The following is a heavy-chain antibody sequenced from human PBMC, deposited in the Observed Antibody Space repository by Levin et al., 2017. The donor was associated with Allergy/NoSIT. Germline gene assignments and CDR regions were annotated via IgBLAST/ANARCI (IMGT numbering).Heavy chain of an antibody. V-gene: IGHV3-66*01. D-gene: IGHD3-16*01. CDR2: MYGDGTT. J-gene: IGHJ4*02. Sequence: AGGSLRLSCAASGFIVSSNFMSWVRQAPGKGLEWVSVMYGDGTTYYADSVKGRFSISRDNSKNTLYLQMNSLRADDTAVYYCARDRQRFHWGYWGQGTLVTVSS. CDR3: ARDRQRFHWGY. CDR1: GFIVSSNF.